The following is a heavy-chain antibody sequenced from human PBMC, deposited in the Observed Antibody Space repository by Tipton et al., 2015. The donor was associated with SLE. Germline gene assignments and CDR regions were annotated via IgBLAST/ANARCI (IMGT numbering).Heavy chain of an antibody. CDR2: IIHSGST. J-gene: IGHJ4*02. Sequence: TLSLTCAVYGGSFSGYYWSWVRLPPGKGLEWIGEIIHSGSTNYNPSLKSRVTISVDTTKNQFSLKLSSVTAADTAVYYCARELTYYYDSSGYDYWGQGTLVTVSS. V-gene: IGHV4-34*12. CDR3: ARELTYYYDSSGYDY. CDR1: GGSFSGYY. D-gene: IGHD3-22*01.